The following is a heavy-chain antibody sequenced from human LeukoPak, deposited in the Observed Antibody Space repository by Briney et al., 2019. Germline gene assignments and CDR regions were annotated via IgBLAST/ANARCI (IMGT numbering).Heavy chain of an antibody. CDR3: ARVGISDAFDI. CDR2: ISSSGSTI. Sequence: GGSLRLSCAASGFTFSSYAMNWVRQAPGKGLEWVSYISSSGSTIYYADSVKGRFTISRDNAKNSLYLQMNSLRAEDTAVYYCARVGISDAFDIWGQGTMVTVSS. D-gene: IGHD2-15*01. V-gene: IGHV3-48*03. CDR1: GFTFSSYA. J-gene: IGHJ3*02.